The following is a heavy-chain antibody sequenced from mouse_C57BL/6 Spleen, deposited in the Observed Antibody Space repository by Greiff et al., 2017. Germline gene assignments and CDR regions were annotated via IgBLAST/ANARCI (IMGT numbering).Heavy chain of an antibody. CDR3: ARGDYYDYDGVYFDY. J-gene: IGHJ2*01. CDR1: GYSITSGYY. Sequence: DVKLQESGPGLVKPSQSLSLTCSVTGYSITSGYYWNWIRQFPGNKLEWMGYISYDGSNNYNPSLKNRISITRDTSKNQFFLKLNSVTTEDTATYYCARGDYYDYDGVYFDYWGQGTTLTVSS. V-gene: IGHV3-6*01. D-gene: IGHD2-4*01. CDR2: ISYDGSN.